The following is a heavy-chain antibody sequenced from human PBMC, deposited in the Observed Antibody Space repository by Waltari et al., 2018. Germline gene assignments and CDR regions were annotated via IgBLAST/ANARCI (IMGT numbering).Heavy chain of an antibody. D-gene: IGHD3-10*01. V-gene: IGHV1-69*12. Sequence: QVQLVQSGAEVKKPGSSVKVSCKASGGTFGSYAISWVRQAPGQGLEWMGGHIPMFGRTNYPQKFQDRVKITAEESTGIAYMGLSGLRFEDTAVYFCARGGGRGGSFSFHMDVWGKGTTVTISS. J-gene: IGHJ6*03. CDR2: HIPMFGRT. CDR3: ARGGGRGGSFSFHMDV. CDR1: GGTFGSYA.